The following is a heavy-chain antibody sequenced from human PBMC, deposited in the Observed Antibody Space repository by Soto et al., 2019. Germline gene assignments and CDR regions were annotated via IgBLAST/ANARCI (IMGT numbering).Heavy chain of an antibody. J-gene: IGHJ5*02. Sequence: SETLSLTCAVYGGSFSGYYWSWIRQPPGKGLEWIGYIYHSGSTNYNPSLKSRVTISVDTSKNQFSLKLSSVTAADTAVYYCARGGNYYDSSGYPRWLDPWGQGTLVTVSS. CDR1: GGSFSGYY. CDR3: ARGGNYYDSSGYPRWLDP. CDR2: IYHSGST. D-gene: IGHD3-22*01. V-gene: IGHV4-34*01.